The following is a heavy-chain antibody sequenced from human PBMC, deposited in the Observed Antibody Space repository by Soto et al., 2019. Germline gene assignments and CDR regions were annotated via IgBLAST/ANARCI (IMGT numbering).Heavy chain of an antibody. D-gene: IGHD1-7*01. CDR1: GSIFRGYG. Sequence: QELLVQSGGGVVQPGRSLRLSCAVSGSIFRGYGMHWVRQAPGKGLEWVAVIWYDGSIKYYADSVKGRFTISRDNSKNVLYLQVDSLRAEATAVYYCTRDGIGGTVFRGFCDYWGQGTLVTVSS. CDR3: TRDGIGGTVFRGFCDY. V-gene: IGHV3-33*01. CDR2: IWYDGSIK. J-gene: IGHJ4*02.